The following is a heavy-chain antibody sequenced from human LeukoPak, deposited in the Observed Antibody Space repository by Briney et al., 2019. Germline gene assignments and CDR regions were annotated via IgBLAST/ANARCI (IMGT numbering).Heavy chain of an antibody. CDR3: ARDWGPNPEGTNYYMDV. V-gene: IGHV1-2*02. J-gene: IGHJ6*03. CDR2: INPNSGGT. CDR1: GYTFTGYY. Sequence: ASVKVSCKASGYTFTGYYMHWVRQAPGQGLEWMGWINPNSGGTNYAQKFQGRVTMTRDTSISTAYMELSRLRSDDTAVYYCARDWGPNPEGTNYYMDVWGKGTTATVSS. D-gene: IGHD1-7*01.